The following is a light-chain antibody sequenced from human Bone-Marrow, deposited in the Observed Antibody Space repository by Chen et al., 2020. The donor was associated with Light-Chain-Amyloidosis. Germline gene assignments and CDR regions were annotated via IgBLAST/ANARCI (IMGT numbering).Light chain of an antibody. V-gene: IGLV2-23*02. CDR2: EVN. J-gene: IGLJ2*01. CDR3: CSYVGSATLV. CDR1: SSDVGTYNL. Sequence: QSALTQPASVSGSPGQSITISCTGTSSDVGTYNLVSWYQQHPGNVPKLIIYEVNKRPAGVATRFSGSKSGNTASLTSSGLQAADESDYYCCSYVGSATLVFGGGTKLTVL.